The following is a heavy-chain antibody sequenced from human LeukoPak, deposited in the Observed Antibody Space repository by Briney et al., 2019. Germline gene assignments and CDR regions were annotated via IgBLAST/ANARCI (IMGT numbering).Heavy chain of an antibody. CDR2: ISSSGSYI. CDR1: GFTLSSYS. D-gene: IGHD6-13*01. J-gene: IGHJ4*02. CDR3: ARDSVSSSWYVGSY. V-gene: IGHV3-21*01. Sequence: RTGGSLRLSCAASGFTLSSYSMNWVRQAPGKGLEWVSSISSSGSYIYYADSVKGRFTISRDNAKNSLYLQMNSLRAEDTAVYYCARDSVSSSWYVGSYWGQGTLVTVSS.